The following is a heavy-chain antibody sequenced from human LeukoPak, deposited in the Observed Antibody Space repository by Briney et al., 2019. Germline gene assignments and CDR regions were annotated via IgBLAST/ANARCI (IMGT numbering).Heavy chain of an antibody. D-gene: IGHD6-19*01. J-gene: IGHJ4*02. CDR1: GFTFSDYY. CDR2: ISSSGSML. CDR3: AKDQSPKLTGYRSGCRPLDY. V-gene: IGHV3-11*04. Sequence: GGSLRLSCAVSGFTFSDYYISWVRQAPGKGLEWVSYISSSGSMLHYADSVEGRFTISRDNAKNSLYLQMNSLTAEDTALYYCAKDQSPKLTGYRSGCRPLDYWGQGALVTVSS.